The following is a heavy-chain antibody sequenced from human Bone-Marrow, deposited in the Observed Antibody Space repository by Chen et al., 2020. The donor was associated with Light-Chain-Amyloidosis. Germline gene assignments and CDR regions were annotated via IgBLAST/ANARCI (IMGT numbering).Heavy chain of an antibody. D-gene: IGHD3-22*01. CDR3: ARDQNEYYYDSSGTYDY. Sequence: QVQQVQSGAEVKKPGSSVKDSCKASGGTFSSYAISWVRQAPGQGLEWMGGIIPIFGTANYAQKFQGRVTITADKSTSTAYMELSSLRSEDTAVYYCARDQNEYYYDSSGTYDYWGQGTLVTVSS. J-gene: IGHJ4*02. CDR2: IIPIFGTA. V-gene: IGHV1-69*06. CDR1: GGTFSSYA.